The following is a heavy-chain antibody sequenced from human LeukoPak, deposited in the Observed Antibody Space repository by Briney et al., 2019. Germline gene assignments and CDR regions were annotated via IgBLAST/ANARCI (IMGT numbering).Heavy chain of an antibody. Sequence: GGSLRLSCAASGFTFSSYSMNWVCQAPGKGLEWVSYISSSSSTIYYADSVKGRFTISRDNAKNSLYLQMNTLRAEDTAVYYCARELGRFDYWGQGTLVTVSS. D-gene: IGHD3-3*02. CDR1: GFTFSSYS. CDR2: ISSSSSTI. CDR3: ARELGRFDY. V-gene: IGHV3-48*04. J-gene: IGHJ4*02.